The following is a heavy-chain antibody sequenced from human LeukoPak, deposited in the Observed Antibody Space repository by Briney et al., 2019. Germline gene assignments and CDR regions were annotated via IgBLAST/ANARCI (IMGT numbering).Heavy chain of an antibody. J-gene: IGHJ4*02. V-gene: IGHV3-7*01. CDR2: IKQDGSEK. D-gene: IGHD3-3*01. CDR1: GFTFSNYW. Sequence: PGGSLRLSCAASGFTFSNYWMSWVRQAPGKGLEWVANIKQDGSEKYYVDSVKGRFTISRDNAKNSLYLQMNSLRAEDTAVYYCARDQLSYDFWGGYEGGEDYWGQGTLVTVSS. CDR3: ARDQLSYDFWGGYEGGEDY.